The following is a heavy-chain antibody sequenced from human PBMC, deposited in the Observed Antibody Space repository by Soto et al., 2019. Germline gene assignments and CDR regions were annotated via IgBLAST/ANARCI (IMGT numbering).Heavy chain of an antibody. J-gene: IGHJ5*02. CDR3: ARSVFP. V-gene: IGHV4-31*03. CDR2: FYYSGST. CDR1: GGSISTGGYY. Sequence: QVQLQESGPGLVKPSQTLSLTCTVSGGSISTGGYYWNWIRQHPGKGLEWIGYFYYSGSTYYNPSRKSRVTISVNTSKNQFSLKLSSVTAADTAVYFCARSVFPWGQGTLVTVSS.